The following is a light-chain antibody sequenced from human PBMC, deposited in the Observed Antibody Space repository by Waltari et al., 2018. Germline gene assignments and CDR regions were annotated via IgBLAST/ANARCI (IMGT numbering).Light chain of an antibody. V-gene: IGKV3-11*01. CDR3: QQRSNWPPSIT. J-gene: IGKJ5*01. CDR1: ESVSTS. CDR2: TAW. Sequence: EIVLTQSPATLSLSPGERASLPCRASESVSTSLAWYQQKPGQAPRLLLHTAWMRAPGTPPRFTGSGSGTDFTLTISSLEPEDYAVYYCQQRSNWPPSITFGQGTRLEI.